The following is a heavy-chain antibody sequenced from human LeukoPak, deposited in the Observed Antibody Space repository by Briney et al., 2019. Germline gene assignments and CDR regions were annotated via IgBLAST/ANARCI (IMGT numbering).Heavy chain of an antibody. J-gene: IGHJ3*02. D-gene: IGHD4-17*01. V-gene: IGHV3-23*01. Sequence: GGSLRLSCTASGFTFSAYAMMWVRQAPGKGPEWVSAIRGGGGSAFYADSVKGRFTISRDNSKYTLFLQMNSLRAEDTAVYYCARDPNGDYIGAFDMWAQGQWSPSRQ. CDR3: ARDPNGDYIGAFDM. CDR1: GFTFSAYA. CDR2: IRGGGGSA.